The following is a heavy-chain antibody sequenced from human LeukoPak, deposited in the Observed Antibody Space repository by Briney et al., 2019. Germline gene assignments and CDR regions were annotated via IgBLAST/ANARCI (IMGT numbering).Heavy chain of an antibody. Sequence: GGSLRLSCAASGFTFGSYGMHWVRQAPGKGLEWVAFIRYDGSNKYYADSVKGRFTISRDNSKNTLYLQMNSLKTEDTAVYYCTTYYYGSGLLNYYYYMDVWGKGTTVTVSS. V-gene: IGHV3-30*02. CDR3: TTYYYGSGLLNYYYYMDV. CDR1: GFTFGSYG. D-gene: IGHD3-10*01. J-gene: IGHJ6*03. CDR2: IRYDGSNK.